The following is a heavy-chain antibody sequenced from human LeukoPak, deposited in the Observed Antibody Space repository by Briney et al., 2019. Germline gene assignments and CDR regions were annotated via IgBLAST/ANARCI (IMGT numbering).Heavy chain of an antibody. Sequence: SETLSLTCTVSGGSISGSSYYWGWIRQPPGKGLEWIGSIYYSGSTYYNPSLKSRATISVDTSKNQFSLKLNSVTATDTAVYYCVRGYGYWGQGTLVTVSS. CDR2: IYYSGST. CDR1: GGSISGSSYY. CDR3: VRGYGY. D-gene: IGHD5-18*01. V-gene: IGHV4-39*01. J-gene: IGHJ4*02.